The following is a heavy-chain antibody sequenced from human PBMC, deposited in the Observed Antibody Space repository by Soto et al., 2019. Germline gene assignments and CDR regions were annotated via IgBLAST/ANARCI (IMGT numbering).Heavy chain of an antibody. J-gene: IGHJ4*02. CDR1: GGSTSRSNW. CDR2: IYHSGST. Sequence: SETLSPTWAVSGGSTSRSNWLIWVRQPPGKGLEWIGEIYHSGSTNYNPSLKSRVTISVDKSKNQFSLKLSSVTAADTAVYYCARCIAAAGPIDYWGQGTLVTVS. V-gene: IGHV4-4*02. D-gene: IGHD6-13*01. CDR3: ARCIAAAGPIDY.